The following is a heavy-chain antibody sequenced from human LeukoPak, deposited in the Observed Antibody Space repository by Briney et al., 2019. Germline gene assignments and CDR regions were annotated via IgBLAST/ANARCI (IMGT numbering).Heavy chain of an antibody. D-gene: IGHD3-10*01. Sequence: PGGSLRLSCAASGFTFTNCAMSWVRQAPGKGLEWVGRIKDGGTTDYGAPVKGRFTISRDDSKNTLYMQMNSLKTEDTAVYYCGLGSGRTDFDYWGQGTLVTVSS. J-gene: IGHJ4*02. CDR3: GLGSGRTDFDY. CDR1: GFTFTNCA. CDR2: IKDGGTT. V-gene: IGHV3-15*01.